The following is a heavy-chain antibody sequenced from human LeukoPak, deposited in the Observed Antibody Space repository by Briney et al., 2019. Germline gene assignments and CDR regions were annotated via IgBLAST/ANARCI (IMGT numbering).Heavy chain of an antibody. CDR1: GGSFSGYY. V-gene: IGHV4-34*01. Sequence: SETLSLTCAVYGGSFSGYYWSWIRQPPGKGLEWIGEINHSGSTNYNPSLKSRVTISVDTSKNQFSLKLSSVTAADTAVYYCARSFLYYYYYMDVWGKGTTVTISS. CDR3: ARSFLYYYYYMDV. J-gene: IGHJ6*03. CDR2: INHSGST.